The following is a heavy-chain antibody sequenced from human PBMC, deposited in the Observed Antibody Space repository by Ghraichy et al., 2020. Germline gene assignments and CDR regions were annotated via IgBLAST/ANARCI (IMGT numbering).Heavy chain of an antibody. Sequence: SETLSLTCTVSGGSISSSSYYWGWIRQPPGKGLEWIGSIYYSGSTYYNPSLKSRVTISVDTSKDQFSLKLSSVTAADTAVYYCARQGSGSYSSGRVFDYWGQGTLITVSS. V-gene: IGHV4-39*01. CDR3: ARQGSGSYSSGRVFDY. J-gene: IGHJ4*02. CDR1: GGSISSSSYY. CDR2: IYYSGST. D-gene: IGHD1-26*01.